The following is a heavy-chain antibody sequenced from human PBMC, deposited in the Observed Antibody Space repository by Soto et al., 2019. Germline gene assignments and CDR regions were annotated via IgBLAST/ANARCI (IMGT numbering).Heavy chain of an antibody. CDR3: ARPLLSREFSDAFDI. V-gene: IGHV5-51*01. CDR1: GYSFTSYW. J-gene: IGHJ3*02. CDR2: IYPGDSDT. D-gene: IGHD3-10*01. Sequence: GESLKISCKGSGYSFTSYWIGWVRQMPGKGLEWMGIIYPGDSDTRYSPCFQGQVTISADKSISTAYQQWSSLKASDTAMYYCARPLLSREFSDAFDIWGQGTMVTVSS.